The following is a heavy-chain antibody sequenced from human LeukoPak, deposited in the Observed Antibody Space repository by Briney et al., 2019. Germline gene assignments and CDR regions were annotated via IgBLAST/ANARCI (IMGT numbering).Heavy chain of an antibody. D-gene: IGHD6-19*01. CDR2: ISGSGGST. CDR1: GFTFSSYA. Sequence: PGGSLRLSCAASGFTFSSYAMSWVRQAPGKGLEWVSAISGSGGSTYYADSVKGRFTISRDNSKNTLYLQMNSLRAEDTAVYYCAKEGFIAVATGGDWFDPWGQGTLVTVSS. CDR3: AKEGFIAVATGGDWFDP. V-gene: IGHV3-23*01. J-gene: IGHJ5*02.